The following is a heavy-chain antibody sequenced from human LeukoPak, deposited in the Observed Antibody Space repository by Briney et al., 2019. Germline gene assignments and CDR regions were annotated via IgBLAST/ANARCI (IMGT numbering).Heavy chain of an antibody. CDR3: GRDGGNQWRGFDY. D-gene: IGHD6-19*01. CDR1: GDSFSSNSAA. Sequence: SQTLSLTCVISGDSFSSNSAAWNWIRQSPSRGLEWLGRTYYRSKWSNDYAVSVKSRITINPDTSKNQFSLQLNFVTPEDTAVYYCGRDGGNQWRGFDYWGQGTLVTVSS. J-gene: IGHJ4*02. V-gene: IGHV6-1*01. CDR2: TYYRSKWSN.